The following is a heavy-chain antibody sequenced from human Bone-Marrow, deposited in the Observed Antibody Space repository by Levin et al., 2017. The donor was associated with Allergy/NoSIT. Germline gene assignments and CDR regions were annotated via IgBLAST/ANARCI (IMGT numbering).Heavy chain of an antibody. CDR2: INSDGSST. D-gene: IGHD5-24*01. V-gene: IGHV3-74*01. J-gene: IGHJ5*02. CDR1: GFTFSSYW. Sequence: GESLKISCAASGFTFSSYWMHWVRQAPGKGLVWVSRINSDGSSTSYADSVKGRFTISRDNAKNTLYLQMNSLRAEDTAVYYCARSEMASHNYNYTDFWFDPWGQGTLVTVSS. CDR3: ARSEMASHNYNYTDFWFDP.